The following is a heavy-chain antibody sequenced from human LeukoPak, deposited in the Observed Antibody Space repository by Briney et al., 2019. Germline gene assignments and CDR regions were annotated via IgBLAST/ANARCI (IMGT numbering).Heavy chain of an antibody. V-gene: IGHV2-5*02. CDR1: GFSLSTNGVG. Sequence: SGPTLVNPTQTLTLTCTFSGFSLSTNGVGVGWIRQPPGKALEWLALIYWDDDKRYSPSLKSRLTITKDTSKNQVVLTMTNMDPVDTATYYCSRLLRYFDCFDYWGQGTLVTVSP. CDR2: IYWDDDK. J-gene: IGHJ4*02. CDR3: SRLLRYFDCFDY. D-gene: IGHD3-9*01.